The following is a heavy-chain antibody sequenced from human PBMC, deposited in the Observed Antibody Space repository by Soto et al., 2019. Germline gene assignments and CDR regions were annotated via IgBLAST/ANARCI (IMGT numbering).Heavy chain of an antibody. J-gene: IGHJ6*02. CDR1: GGSISSGVYY. D-gene: IGHD3-10*01. CDR2: IYYSGIT. V-gene: IGHV4-31*03. CDR3: ARTDGSGGDV. Sequence: PSETLSLTCTVSGGSISSGVYYWSWIRHHPGKGLEWIGYIYYSGITYYNPSLKSRVTISVDTSKNQFSLKLSSVTAADTAVYYCARTDGSGGDVWGQGTTVTVSS.